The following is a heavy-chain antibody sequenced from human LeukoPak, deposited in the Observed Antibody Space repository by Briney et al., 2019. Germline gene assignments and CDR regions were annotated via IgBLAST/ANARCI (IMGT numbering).Heavy chain of an antibody. CDR1: GYTFTSYD. D-gene: IGHD5-24*01. V-gene: IGHV1-8*01. Sequence: ASVKVSCKASGYTFTSYDINGGRQAPGQGLERMGWMNPNSGNTVYAQKFQGRVTMTRNTSISTGYMELSSLRSEDTAVYYSARGFGMATIDYWGQGTLVTVSS. CDR2: MNPNSGNT. CDR3: ARGFGMATIDY. J-gene: IGHJ4*02.